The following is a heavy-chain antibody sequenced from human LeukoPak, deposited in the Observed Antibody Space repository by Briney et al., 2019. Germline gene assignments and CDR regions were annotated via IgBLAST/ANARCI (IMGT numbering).Heavy chain of an antibody. CDR1: GGSISSYY. Sequence: SETLSLTCTVSGGSISSYYWSWIRQPPGKGLEWIGYIYYSGSTNYNPSLESRVTISVDTSKNQSSLKLSSVTAADTAVYYCAGHHPRNTVDFWGQGTLVTVSS. V-gene: IGHV4-59*01. D-gene: IGHD2/OR15-2a*01. J-gene: IGHJ4*02. CDR3: AGHHPRNTVDF. CDR2: IYYSGST.